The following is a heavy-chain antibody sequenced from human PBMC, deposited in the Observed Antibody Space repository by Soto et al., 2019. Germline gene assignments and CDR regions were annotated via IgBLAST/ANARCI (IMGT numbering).Heavy chain of an antibody. Sequence: HVQLVESGGGVVQPGTSLRLSCVASGFAVSSYSMHWVRQAPGKGLEWVAAMSFDGNSKYFADSVKGRFKISRDTSKNTWSLEMQSLAVEDSALYHCTRGRSMIANDDFEYWGQGTQVTVSS. CDR1: GFAVSSYS. D-gene: IGHD2-21*01. J-gene: IGHJ4*02. V-gene: IGHV3-30-3*01. CDR2: MSFDGNSK. CDR3: TRGRSMIANDDFEY.